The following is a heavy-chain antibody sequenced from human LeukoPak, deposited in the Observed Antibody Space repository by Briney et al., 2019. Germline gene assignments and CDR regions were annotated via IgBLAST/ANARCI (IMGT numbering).Heavy chain of an antibody. V-gene: IGHV1-2*02. Sequence: ASVKVSCKASGYTFTGHYMHWVRQAPGQGLEWMGWISPNSGDTDYAQRFQGRVTMTRDASISTAYMELSRLKSDDTAVYYCARAAIAVAGDYHYHYMDVWGKGTTVTVSS. D-gene: IGHD6-19*01. CDR2: ISPNSGDT. CDR3: ARAAIAVAGDYHYHYMDV. CDR1: GYTFTGHY. J-gene: IGHJ6*03.